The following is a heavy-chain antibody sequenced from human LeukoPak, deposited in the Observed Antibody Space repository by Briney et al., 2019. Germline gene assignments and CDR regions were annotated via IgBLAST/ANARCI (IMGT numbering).Heavy chain of an antibody. Sequence: PGGSLRLSCAASGFTFSSYAMHWVRQAPGKGLEWVAVISYDGSNKYYADSVKGRFTISRDNSKNTLYLQMNSPRAEDTAVYYCARDIQEYSSSSHYWGQGTLVTVSS. V-gene: IGHV3-30*04. CDR2: ISYDGSNK. CDR1: GFTFSSYA. J-gene: IGHJ4*02. CDR3: ARDIQEYSSSSHY. D-gene: IGHD6-6*01.